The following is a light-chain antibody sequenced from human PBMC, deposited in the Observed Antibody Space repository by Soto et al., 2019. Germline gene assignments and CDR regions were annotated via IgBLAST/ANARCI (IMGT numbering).Light chain of an antibody. CDR2: EAS. CDR1: SSDVGSYNL. J-gene: IGLJ2*01. Sequence: QSALTQPASVSGSPGQSITISCTGTSSDVGSYNLVSWYQQHPGKAPQLMIYEASKRPSGVSNRFSGSKSGNTASLTSSGLQAEDEADYYCCSYAGSSTLLFGGGTKLTVL. CDR3: CSYAGSSTLL. V-gene: IGLV2-23*01.